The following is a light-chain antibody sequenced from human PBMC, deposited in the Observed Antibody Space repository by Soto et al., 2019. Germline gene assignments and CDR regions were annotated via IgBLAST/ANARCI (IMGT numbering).Light chain of an antibody. CDR1: SSDVGGYNY. J-gene: IGLJ2*01. Sequence: QSALTQPASVSGSPGQSITISCTGTSSDVGGYNYVSWYQHHPGKAPKLMIYNVSDRPSGVSNRCSGSKSGNTASLTISGLQAEDEADYYCSSYTSSSTLVVFGGGTKLTVL. V-gene: IGLV2-14*03. CDR3: SSYTSSSTLVV. CDR2: NVS.